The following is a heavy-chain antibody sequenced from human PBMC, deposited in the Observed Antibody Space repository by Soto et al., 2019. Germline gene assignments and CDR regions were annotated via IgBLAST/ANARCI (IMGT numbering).Heavy chain of an antibody. CDR1: GGSFSGYY. Sequence: SLTCAVYGGSFSGYYWSWIRQPPGKGLEWIGEINHSGSTNYNPSLKSRVTISVDTSKNQFSLKLSSVTAADTAVYYCARGRRKAGTYYYYGMDVWGQGTTVTVSS. CDR3: ARGRRKAGTYYYYGMDV. V-gene: IGHV4-34*01. CDR2: INHSGST. D-gene: IGHD6-19*01. J-gene: IGHJ6*02.